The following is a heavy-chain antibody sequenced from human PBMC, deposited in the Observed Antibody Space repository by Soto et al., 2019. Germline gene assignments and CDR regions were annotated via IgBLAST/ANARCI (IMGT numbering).Heavy chain of an antibody. J-gene: IGHJ5*02. CDR1: GYTFTNYY. V-gene: IGHV1-46*01. CDR2: IKPTGGET. CDR3: ARGGDIVVVTAPLDH. Sequence: QVQLVQSGAEVKKPGASVKVSCRSSGYTFTNYYMHWVRQAPGQGLEWMGMIKPTGGETTYAQKFLCRATMTRDTSTGTLYMELSSLRSEDTAIYYCARGGDIVVVTAPLDHWGQGTLVTVSS. D-gene: IGHD2-21*02.